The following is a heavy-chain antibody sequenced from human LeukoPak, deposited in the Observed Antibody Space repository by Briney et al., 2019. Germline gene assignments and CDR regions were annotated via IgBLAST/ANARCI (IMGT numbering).Heavy chain of an antibody. J-gene: IGHJ4*02. CDR3: VRGLYCSGGSCRFDY. D-gene: IGHD2-15*01. CDR1: GGSFSDYY. CDR2: INHSGST. V-gene: IGHV4-34*01. Sequence: PETLSLTCAVYGGSFSDYYWSWIRQPPGKGLEWIGEINHSGSTNYNPSLKSRVTISVDTSKNQFSLKLSSVTAADTAVYYCVRGLYCSGGSCRFDYWGPGTLVTVSS.